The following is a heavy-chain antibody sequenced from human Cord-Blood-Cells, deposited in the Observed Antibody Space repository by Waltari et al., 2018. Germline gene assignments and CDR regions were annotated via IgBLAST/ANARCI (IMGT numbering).Heavy chain of an antibody. D-gene: IGHD2-15*01. CDR2: IWYDGSNK. CDR1: GFTFSSYG. J-gene: IGHJ6*02. V-gene: IGHV3-33*01. CDR3: AREVAARGMDV. Sequence: QVQLVESGGGVVQPGRSLRLSCAASGFTFSSYGMHWVRQAPGKGLGWVAVIWYDGSNKYYADSVKGRFTISRDNSKNTLYLQMNSLRAEDTAVYYCAREVAARGMDVWGQGTTVTVSS.